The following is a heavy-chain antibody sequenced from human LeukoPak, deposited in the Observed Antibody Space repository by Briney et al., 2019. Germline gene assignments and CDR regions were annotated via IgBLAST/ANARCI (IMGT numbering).Heavy chain of an antibody. V-gene: IGHV4-59*08. CDR3: ARGYSSGWYFDY. J-gene: IGHJ4*02. CDR2: IYYSGST. D-gene: IGHD6-19*01. Sequence: SETLSLTCTVSGGSISSYYWSWIRQPPGKGLEWIGYIYYSGSTNYNPSLKSRVTISVDTSKNQFSLKLSSVTAADTAVYYCARGYSSGWYFDYWGQGTLVTVSS. CDR1: GGSISSYY.